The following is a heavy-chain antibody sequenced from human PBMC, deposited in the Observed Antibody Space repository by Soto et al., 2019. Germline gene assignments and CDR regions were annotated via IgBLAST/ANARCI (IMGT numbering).Heavy chain of an antibody. Sequence: QLQLQESGPGLVKPSETLSLTCTVSGGSISSSSYYWGWIRQPPGKGLEWIGSIYYRGNTYYNPSLKRRATISVATSKTQVSLKLSSVTAADTAVYYCAREGGGYCSGGSCQVDYWGQGTLVTVSS. V-gene: IGHV4-39*02. CDR2: IYYRGNT. J-gene: IGHJ4*02. D-gene: IGHD2-15*01. CDR3: AREGGGYCSGGSCQVDY. CDR1: GGSISSSSYY.